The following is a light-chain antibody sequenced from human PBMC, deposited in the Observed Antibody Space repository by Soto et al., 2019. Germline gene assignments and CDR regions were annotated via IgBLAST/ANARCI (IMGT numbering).Light chain of an antibody. Sequence: IVLTQSPGTLSLSPGERATLSCRASQSFNSIYLAWYQQKPGQAPRLLIYGASSRATGIPDRFSGSGSGTDFTLTISRLEPEDFAVYYCQQYGSSPTTFGQGTKVDIK. CDR3: QQYGSSPTT. CDR2: GAS. CDR1: QSFNSIY. V-gene: IGKV3-20*01. J-gene: IGKJ1*01.